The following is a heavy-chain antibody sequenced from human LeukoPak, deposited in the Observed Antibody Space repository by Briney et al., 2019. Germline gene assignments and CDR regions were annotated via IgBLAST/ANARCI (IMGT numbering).Heavy chain of an antibody. CDR3: ARSCSSTSCYGYFQH. CDR2: IIPIFGTA. CDR1: GGTFSSYA. V-gene: IGHV1-69*13. D-gene: IGHD2-2*01. J-gene: IGHJ1*01. Sequence: SVKVSCKASGGTFSSYAISWVRQAPGQGLEWMGGIIPIFGTANYAQKFQGRVTITADESTSTAYMELSSLRSEDTAVYYCARSCSSTSCYGYFQHWGQGTLVAVSS.